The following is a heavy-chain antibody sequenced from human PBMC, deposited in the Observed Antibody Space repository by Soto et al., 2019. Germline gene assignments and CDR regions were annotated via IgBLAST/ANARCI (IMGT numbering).Heavy chain of an antibody. D-gene: IGHD1-26*01. V-gene: IGHV1-69*13. Sequence: GASVKVSCKASGGTFNSYAISWVRQAPGQGLEWMGGIIPIFGTANYAQKFQGRVTITADESTSTAYMELSSLRSEDTAVYYCASGSYQYAFDIWGQGTMVTVSS. CDR1: GGTFNSYA. CDR3: ASGSYQYAFDI. J-gene: IGHJ3*02. CDR2: IIPIFGTA.